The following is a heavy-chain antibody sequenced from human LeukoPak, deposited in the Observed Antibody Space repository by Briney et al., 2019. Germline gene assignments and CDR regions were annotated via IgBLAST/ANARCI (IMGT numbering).Heavy chain of an antibody. Sequence: PGGSLRLSCAASGFTFSSYGMHWVRQAPGKGLEWVAFIRYDGSNKYYADSVKGRFTISRDNSKNTLYLQMNSLRAEDTAVYYCAKGASPDFWIGDYWGQGTLVTVSS. V-gene: IGHV3-30*02. CDR1: GFTFSSYG. J-gene: IGHJ4*02. CDR3: AKGASPDFWIGDY. D-gene: IGHD3-3*01. CDR2: IRYDGSNK.